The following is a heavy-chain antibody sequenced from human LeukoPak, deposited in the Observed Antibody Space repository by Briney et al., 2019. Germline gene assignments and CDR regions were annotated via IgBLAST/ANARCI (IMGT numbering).Heavy chain of an antibody. CDR3: TMGGQSSSWFWVN. Sequence: GGSLRLSCAASGFTFKDYWMTWVRQAPGKGLEWVAHIKPDGGEKYYVDSVKGRFTISRDNAENSLDLQMNSLRAEDTAVYFCTMGGQSSSWFWVNWGQGALVTVSS. CDR1: GFTFKDYW. D-gene: IGHD6-13*01. V-gene: IGHV3-7*01. J-gene: IGHJ4*02. CDR2: IKPDGGEK.